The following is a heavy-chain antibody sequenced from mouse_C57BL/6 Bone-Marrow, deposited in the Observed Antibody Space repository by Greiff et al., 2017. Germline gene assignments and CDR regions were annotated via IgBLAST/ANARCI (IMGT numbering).Heavy chain of an antibody. Sequence: DVKLVESGGGLVKPGGSLKLSCAASGFTFSSYAMSWVRQTPEKRLEWVATISSGGHFTYYPDTVKGRFLISRDNATNTQDLQMSSLRSEDTAMYDCARQEKGYYGYYYAMDYWGRGTSVTVSS. V-gene: IGHV5-9-3*01. CDR2: ISSGGHFT. CDR1: GFTFSSYA. CDR3: ARQEKGYYGYYYAMDY. D-gene: IGHD1-1*01. J-gene: IGHJ4*01.